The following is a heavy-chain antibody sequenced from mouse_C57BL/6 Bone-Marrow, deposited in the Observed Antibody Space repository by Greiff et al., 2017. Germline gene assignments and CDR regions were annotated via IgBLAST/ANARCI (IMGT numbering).Heavy chain of an antibody. CDR3: ASSPYGSNYFDY. D-gene: IGHD1-1*01. CDR2: LFPGSGST. Sequence: VQLQQSGPELVKPGASVKISCKASGYTFTDYYINWVKQRPGQGLEWIGWLFPGSGSTYYNEKFKGKATLTVDKSSSTAYMLLSSLTSGNPAVYFCASSPYGSNYFDYWGQGTTLTVSS. CDR1: GYTFTDYY. J-gene: IGHJ2*01. V-gene: IGHV1-75*01.